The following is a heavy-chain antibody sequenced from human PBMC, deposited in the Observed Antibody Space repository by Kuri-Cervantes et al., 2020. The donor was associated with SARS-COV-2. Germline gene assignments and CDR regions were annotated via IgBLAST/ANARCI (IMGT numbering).Heavy chain of an antibody. J-gene: IGHJ4*02. Sequence: GGSLRLSCAASGFTFTNYWMHWVRQAPNKGLVWVSGINLDGSITNYADSVKGRFAISRDNAKNTVFLQMNSLRVENTDQYYCARDLRERLDYWGQGTLVTVSS. CDR2: INLDGSIT. D-gene: IGHD3-16*01. V-gene: IGHV3-74*01. CDR3: ARDLRERLDY. CDR1: GFTFTNYW.